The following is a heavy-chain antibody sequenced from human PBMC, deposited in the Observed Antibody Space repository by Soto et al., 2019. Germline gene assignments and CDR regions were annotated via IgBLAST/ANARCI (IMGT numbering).Heavy chain of an antibody. CDR2: ISAYNGNT. Sequence: ASVKVSCRASGYTFTSYGISWVRQAPGQGLEWMGWISAYNGNTNYAQKLQGRVTMTTDTSTSTAYMELRSLRSDDTAVYYCGRDRYSCGLYNTYYYYYGMDVLGQATT. D-gene: IGHD6-19*01. CDR3: GRDRYSCGLYNTYYYYYGMDV. V-gene: IGHV1-18*01. CDR1: GYTFTSYG. J-gene: IGHJ6*02.